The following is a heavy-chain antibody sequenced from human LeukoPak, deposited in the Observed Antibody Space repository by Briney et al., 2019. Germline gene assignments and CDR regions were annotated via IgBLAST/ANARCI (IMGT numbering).Heavy chain of an antibody. CDR3: ASFKAEGFDY. Sequence: PSETLSLTCAVYGGSFSGYYSSWIRQPPGKGLEWIGEINHSGSTNYNPSLKSLVTISLDTSKNQFSLKLSSVTAADTAVYYCASFKAEGFDYWGQGTLVTVSS. J-gene: IGHJ4*02. V-gene: IGHV4-34*01. D-gene: IGHD6-19*01. CDR1: GGSFSGYY. CDR2: INHSGST.